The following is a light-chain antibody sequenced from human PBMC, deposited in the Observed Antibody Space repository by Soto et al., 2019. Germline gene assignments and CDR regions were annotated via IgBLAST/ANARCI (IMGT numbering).Light chain of an antibody. CDR3: QQSYSTPFT. CDR2: AAS. V-gene: IGKV1-39*01. CDR1: QSMSSY. J-gene: IGKJ5*01. Sequence: IQITQSPSTLSASVGYRVTITCRASQSMSSYLNWYQQKPGKAPKLLIYAASSLQSGVPSRFSGSGSGTDFTLTISSLQPEDFATYYCQQSYSTPFTFGQGTRLE.